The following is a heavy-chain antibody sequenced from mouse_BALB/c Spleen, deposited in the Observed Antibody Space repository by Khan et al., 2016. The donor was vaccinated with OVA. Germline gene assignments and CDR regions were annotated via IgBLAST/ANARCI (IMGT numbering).Heavy chain of an antibody. Sequence: EVQLQESGPELVKAGASVKISCKTSGYTFTEYNIHWIKQTHGESLEWIGGISPNNGGTNSNQKFRDKATLTIDKSSSTAYIELRSLSSQDSAVYDCVINRNDWYFDYWGQGTTLTGAS. J-gene: IGHJ2*01. D-gene: IGHD2-14*01. CDR2: ISPNNGGT. V-gene: IGHV1-18*01. CDR3: VINRNDWYFDY. CDR1: GYTFTEYN.